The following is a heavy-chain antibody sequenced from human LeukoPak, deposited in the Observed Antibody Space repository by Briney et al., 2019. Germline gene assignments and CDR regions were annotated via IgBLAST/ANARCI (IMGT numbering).Heavy chain of an antibody. CDR2: ISYDGSNK. CDR3: AREFDY. CDR1: GFTFSSYA. J-gene: IGHJ4*02. Sequence: GGSLRLSCAASGFTFSSYATHWVRQAPGKGLEWVAVISYDGSNKYYADSVKGRFTISRDNSKNTLYLQMNGLRAEDTAVYYCAREFDYWGQGTLVTVSS. V-gene: IGHV3-30*04.